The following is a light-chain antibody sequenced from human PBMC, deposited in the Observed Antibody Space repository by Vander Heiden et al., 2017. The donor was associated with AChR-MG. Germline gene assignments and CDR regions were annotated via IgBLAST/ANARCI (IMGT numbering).Light chain of an antibody. J-gene: IGLJ1*01. CDR1: SSDVGGYNY. V-gene: IGLV2-14*01. CDR2: DVS. CDR3: SSYTSSSTLVYV. Sequence: QSALTQPASVSGSPGQSITISCTGTSSDVGGYNYVSWYQQHPGKAPKLMIYDVSKRPSGVSNRFSGSKSGTTASLTISGLQAEDEADYYCSSYTSSSTLVYVFGTGTKVTVL.